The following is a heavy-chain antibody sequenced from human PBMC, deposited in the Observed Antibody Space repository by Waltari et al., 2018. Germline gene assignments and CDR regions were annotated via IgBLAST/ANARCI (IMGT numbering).Heavy chain of an antibody. Sequence: EVQLVESGGGLIQPGGSLRLSCAASGFTVSSNYMSWVRQAPGKGLGWVSVIYRGGSTYYADSVKGRFTISRDNSKNTLYLQMNSLRAEDTAVYYCASGTVEMATASLPFVYWGQGTLVTVSS. J-gene: IGHJ4*02. CDR1: GFTVSSNY. CDR3: ASGTVEMATASLPFVY. CDR2: IYRGGST. V-gene: IGHV3-53*01. D-gene: IGHD5-18*01.